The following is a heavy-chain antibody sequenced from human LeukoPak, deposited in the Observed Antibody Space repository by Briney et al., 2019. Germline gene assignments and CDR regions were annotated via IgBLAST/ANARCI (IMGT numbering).Heavy chain of an antibody. Sequence: SETLSLTCAVYGGSFSGYYWSWIRQPPGKGLEWIGEINHSGSTNYNPSLKSRVTISVDTPKNQFSLKLSSVTAADTAVYYCARGRYWGQGTLVTVSS. V-gene: IGHV4-34*01. CDR1: GGSFSGYY. CDR2: INHSGST. CDR3: ARGRY. J-gene: IGHJ4*02.